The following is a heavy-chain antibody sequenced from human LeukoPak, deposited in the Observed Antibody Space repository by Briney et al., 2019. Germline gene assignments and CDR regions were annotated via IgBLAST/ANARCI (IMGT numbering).Heavy chain of an antibody. CDR2: ISSSSSYI. CDR1: GFTFSSYS. J-gene: IGHJ3*02. D-gene: IGHD2-15*01. CDR3: ASGGTGGDAFDI. Sequence: GGSLRLSCAASGFTFSSYSMNWVRQAPGKGLEWVSSISSSSSYIYYADSVKGRFTISRDNAKNSLYLQMNSLRAEDTAVYYCASGGTGGDAFDIWGQGTMVTVSS. V-gene: IGHV3-21*04.